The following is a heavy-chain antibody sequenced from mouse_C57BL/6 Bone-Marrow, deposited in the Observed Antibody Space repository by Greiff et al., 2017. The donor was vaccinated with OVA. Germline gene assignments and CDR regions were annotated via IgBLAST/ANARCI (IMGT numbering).Heavy chain of an antibody. J-gene: IGHJ2*01. CDR2: IYPGSGNT. D-gene: IGHD1-1*01. Sequence: VQLQQSGAELVRPGASVKLSCKASGYTFTDYYINWVKQRPGQGLEWIARIYPGSGNTYYNEKFKGKATLTAEKSASTAYMQLSSLTSEDSAVYFCARGFYYYGSRGDYWGQGTTLTVSS. CDR1: GYTFTDYY. CDR3: ARGFYYYGSRGDY. V-gene: IGHV1-76*01.